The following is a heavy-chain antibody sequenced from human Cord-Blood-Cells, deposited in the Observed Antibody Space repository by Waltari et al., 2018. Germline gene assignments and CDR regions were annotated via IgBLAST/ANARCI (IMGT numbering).Heavy chain of an antibody. Sequence: QVQLQQWGAGLLKPSETLSLTCAVYGGSFSGYYWSWIRQPPGKGLEWIGEINHSGSTNYNPSLKSRVTISVDTSKNQFSLKLSSVTAADTAVYYFARGRGNDSSGYYYVDYWGQGTLVTVSS. J-gene: IGHJ4*02. CDR2: INHSGST. V-gene: IGHV4-34*01. CDR3: ARGRGNDSSGYYYVDY. CDR1: GGSFSGYY. D-gene: IGHD3-22*01.